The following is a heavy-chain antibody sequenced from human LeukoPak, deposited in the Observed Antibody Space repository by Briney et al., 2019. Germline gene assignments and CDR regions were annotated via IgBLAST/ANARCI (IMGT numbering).Heavy chain of an antibody. D-gene: IGHD3-22*01. V-gene: IGHV3-21*01. Sequence: GGSLRLACAASGFRFSSYAMSWVRQAPGKGLEGVSAISSSSSYIYYADSVKGRFTISRDNAKNSLYLQMNSLRAEDTAVYYCARVGGYYDSSGLDYWGQGTLVTVSS. J-gene: IGHJ4*02. CDR2: ISSSSSYI. CDR3: ARVGGYYDSSGLDY. CDR1: GFRFSSYA.